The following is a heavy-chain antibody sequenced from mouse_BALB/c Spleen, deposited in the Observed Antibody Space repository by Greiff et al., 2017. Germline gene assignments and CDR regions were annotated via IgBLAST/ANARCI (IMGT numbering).Heavy chain of an antibody. Sequence: EVQLVESGGDLVKPGGSLKLSCAASGFTFSSYGMSWVRQTPDKRLEWVATISSGGSYTYYPDSVKGRFTISRDNAKNTLYLQMSSLKSEDTAMYYCARHRSGNSFAYWGQGTLVTVSA. CDR3: ARHRSGNSFAY. V-gene: IGHV5-6*01. J-gene: IGHJ3*01. CDR1: GFTFSSYG. CDR2: ISSGGSYT. D-gene: IGHD1-3*01.